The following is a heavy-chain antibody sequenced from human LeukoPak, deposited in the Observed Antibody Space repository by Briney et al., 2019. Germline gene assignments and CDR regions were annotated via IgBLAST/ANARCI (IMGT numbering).Heavy chain of an antibody. CDR1: GFTFNDYY. CDR2: ISTIGTTI. CDR3: ARRVYYGSGTSQYYFDY. D-gene: IGHD3-10*01. J-gene: IGHJ4*02. V-gene: IGHV3-11*01. Sequence: GGSLRLSCAASGFTFNDYYMTWIRQAPGKGLEWLSYISTIGTTIYYADSVKGRFTISRDNAKNSLYLQMNSLRAEDTAVYYCARRVYYGSGTSQYYFDYWGQGTLVTVSS.